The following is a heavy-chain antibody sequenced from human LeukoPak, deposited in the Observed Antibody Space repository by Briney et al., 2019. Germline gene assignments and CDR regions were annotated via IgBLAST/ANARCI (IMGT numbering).Heavy chain of an antibody. Sequence: GGSLRLSCAASGFTFSSYAMSWVRQAPGKGLEWVSAISGSGGTTYYSDSVKGRFTISRNNSKNTLFLQMNSLRAEDTAVYYCAKDYYYDSSGYYAYTYYFDYWGQGTLVTVSS. CDR3: AKDYYYDSSGYYAYTYYFDY. V-gene: IGHV3-23*01. J-gene: IGHJ4*02. D-gene: IGHD3-22*01. CDR2: ISGSGGTT. CDR1: GFTFSSYA.